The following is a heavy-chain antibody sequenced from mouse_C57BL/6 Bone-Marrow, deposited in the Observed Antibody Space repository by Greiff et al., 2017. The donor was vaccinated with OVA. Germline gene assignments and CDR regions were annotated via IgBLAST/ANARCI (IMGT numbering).Heavy chain of an antibody. CDR1: GFTFSDYG. D-gene: IGHD1-1*01. Sequence: EVKVVESGGGLVQPGGSLKLSCAASGFTFSDYGMAWVRQAPRKGPEWVAFISNLAYSIYYADTVTGRFTISRENAKNTLYLEMSSLRSEDTAMYYCARQDYGSSYVFWGQGTLVTVSA. CDR3: ARQDYGSSYVF. J-gene: IGHJ3*01. CDR2: ISNLAYSI. V-gene: IGHV5-15*01.